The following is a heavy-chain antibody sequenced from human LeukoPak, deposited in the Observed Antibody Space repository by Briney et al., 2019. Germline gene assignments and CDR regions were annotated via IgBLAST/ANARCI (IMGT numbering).Heavy chain of an antibody. V-gene: IGHV3-21*04. D-gene: IGHD3-22*01. J-gene: IGHJ6*02. Sequence: GGSLRLSCAASGFTFSSYSMNWVRQAPGKGLEWVSSISSSSSYIYYADSVKGRFTISRDNAKNSLYLQMNSLRAEDTAVYYCARGYYDSSGYYLPYGMDVWGQGTTVTVSS. CDR2: ISSSSSYI. CDR3: ARGYYDSSGYYLPYGMDV. CDR1: GFTFSSYS.